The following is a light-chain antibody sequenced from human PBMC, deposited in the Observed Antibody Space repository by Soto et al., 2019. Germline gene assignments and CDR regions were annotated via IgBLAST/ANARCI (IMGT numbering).Light chain of an antibody. V-gene: IGLV1-40*01. Sequence: QSVLTQPPSVSGAPGQRVTISCTGSSSNIGAGYDVHWYQQLPGTAPKLLIYGNSNRPSGVPDRFSGSKSGTSASLAITGLQAEDEADYYCSSHTLSSALQVFGTGTKLTVL. CDR3: SSHTLSSALQV. J-gene: IGLJ1*01. CDR2: GNS. CDR1: SSNIGAGYD.